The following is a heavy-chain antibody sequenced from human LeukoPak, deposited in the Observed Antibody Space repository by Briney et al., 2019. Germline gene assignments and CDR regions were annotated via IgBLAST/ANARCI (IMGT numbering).Heavy chain of an antibody. CDR1: GFTFSSYE. Sequence: GGSLRLSCAASGFTFSSYEMNWVRQAPGKGLEWVSYISSSSNTMYYADSVKGRFTISRDNAKNSLYLQMNSLRDEDTAGYYYARAFDYWGQGTLVAVSP. CDR2: ISSSSNTM. J-gene: IGHJ4*02. CDR3: ARAFDY. V-gene: IGHV3-48*03.